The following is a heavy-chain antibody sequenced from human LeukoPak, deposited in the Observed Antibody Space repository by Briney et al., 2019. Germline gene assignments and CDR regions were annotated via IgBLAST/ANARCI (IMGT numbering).Heavy chain of an antibody. CDR3: ARAEVAGSGRSPSFDY. CDR1: GYTFTSYG. CDR2: ISAYNGNT. V-gene: IGHV1-18*01. J-gene: IGHJ4*02. Sequence: ASVKVSCKASGYTFTSYGISWVRQAPGQGLEWMGWISAYNGNTNYAQKLQGRVTMTTDTSTSTAYMELRSPRSDDTAVYYCARAEVAGSGRSPSFDYWGQGTLVTVSS. D-gene: IGHD3-10*01.